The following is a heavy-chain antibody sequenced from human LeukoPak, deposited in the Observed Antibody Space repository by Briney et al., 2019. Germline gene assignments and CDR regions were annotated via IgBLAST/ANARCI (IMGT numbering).Heavy chain of an antibody. J-gene: IGHJ4*02. D-gene: IGHD3-16*02. V-gene: IGHV4-59*12. CDR2: IYYSGST. CDR3: ARDNGGSYLFDY. Sequence: SETLSLTCTVSGGSISSYYWSWIRQPPGKGLEWIGYIYYSGSTNYNPSLKSRVTISVDTSKNQFSLKLSSVTAADTAVYYCARDNGGSYLFDYWGQGTLVTVSS. CDR1: GGSISSYY.